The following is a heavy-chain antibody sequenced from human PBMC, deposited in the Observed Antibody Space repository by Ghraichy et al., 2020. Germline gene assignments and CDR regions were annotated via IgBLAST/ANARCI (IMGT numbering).Heavy chain of an antibody. J-gene: IGHJ6*02. CDR2: INPNSGGT. CDR3: ARELVTAAGFGMDV. D-gene: IGHD6-13*01. CDR1: GYTFTGYY. Sequence: ASVKVSCKASGYTFTGYYMHWVRQAPGQGLEWMGWINPNSGGTNYAQKFQGRVTMTRDTSISTAYMELSRLRSDDTAVYYCARELVTAAGFGMDVWGQGTTVTVSS. V-gene: IGHV1-2*02.